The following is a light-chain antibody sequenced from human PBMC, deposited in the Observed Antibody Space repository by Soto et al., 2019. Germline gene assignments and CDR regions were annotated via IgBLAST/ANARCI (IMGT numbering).Light chain of an antibody. Sequence: EIVLTHSPGTLSFSPLDRAPLXSLASQSVSSRSLAWYQQKPGQAPRLLISGASSRAADIPDRFSGSGSGTDFTLTINRLEPEDFAVYYCQQYDSSPRTFGQGTKVDIK. CDR2: GAS. CDR1: QSVSSRS. CDR3: QQYDSSPRT. J-gene: IGKJ1*01. V-gene: IGKV3-20*01.